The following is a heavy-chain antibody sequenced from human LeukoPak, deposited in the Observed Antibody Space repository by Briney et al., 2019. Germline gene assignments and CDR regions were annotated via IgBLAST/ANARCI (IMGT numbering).Heavy chain of an antibody. CDR2: INHSGST. CDR1: GGSFSGYY. Sequence: PSETLSLTCAVYGGSFSGYYWSWIRQPPGKGLEWIGEINHSGSTNYNPSLKSRVTISVDTSKNRFSLKLSSVTAADTAVYYCARGRGARYGSGSYSSFDYWGQGTLVTVSS. J-gene: IGHJ4*02. V-gene: IGHV4-34*01. CDR3: ARGRGARYGSGSYSSFDY. D-gene: IGHD3-10*01.